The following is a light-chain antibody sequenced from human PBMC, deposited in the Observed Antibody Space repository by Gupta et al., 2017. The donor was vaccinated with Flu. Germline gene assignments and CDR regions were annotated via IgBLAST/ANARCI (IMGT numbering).Light chain of an antibody. Sequence: VMNQSPDSLAVSLVERTTINCKPSQSILYSSNNKNSVAWYQQKARQPPKLLIYCASTRESGVPYRFSGSGSGTDFTLTISSLQAEDFANYSCQQHCNYPPTFGRGTRVEIK. J-gene: IGKJ4*01. CDR1: QSILYSSNNKNS. CDR2: CAS. V-gene: IGKV4-1*01. CDR3: QQHCNYPPT.